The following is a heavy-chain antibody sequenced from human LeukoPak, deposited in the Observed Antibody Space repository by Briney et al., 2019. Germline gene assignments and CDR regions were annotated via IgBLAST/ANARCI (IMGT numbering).Heavy chain of an antibody. V-gene: IGHV4-59*08. Sequence: SETLSLPCTVSGGSISIYYWSWIRQPPGKGLEWIGYIYYGVSTSYNPSLKSRVTISLDTSKKQIHLKVRSVTAADTAIYYCARLLADNWFDPWGQGTLVTVSS. CDR1: GGSISIYY. CDR2: IYYGVST. J-gene: IGHJ5*02. CDR3: ARLLADNWFDP. D-gene: IGHD6-13*01.